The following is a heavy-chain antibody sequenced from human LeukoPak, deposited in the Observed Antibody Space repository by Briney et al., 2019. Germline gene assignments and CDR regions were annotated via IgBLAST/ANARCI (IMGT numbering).Heavy chain of an antibody. CDR3: ARADTAMVHVDY. Sequence: GASVEVSCKASGGTFSSYAISWVRQAPGQGLEWMGRIIPILGIANYAQKFQGRVTITADKSTSTAYMELSSLRSEDTAVYYCARADTAMVHVDYWGQGTLVTVSS. CDR2: IIPILGIA. J-gene: IGHJ4*02. CDR1: GGTFSSYA. V-gene: IGHV1-69*04. D-gene: IGHD5-18*01.